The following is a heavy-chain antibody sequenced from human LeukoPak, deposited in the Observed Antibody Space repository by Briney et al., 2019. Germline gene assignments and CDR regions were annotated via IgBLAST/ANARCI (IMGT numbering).Heavy chain of an antibody. D-gene: IGHD3-22*01. Sequence: PSETLSLTCTVSGGSISSHYWSWLRQPPGKGLEWIGYIYYSGSTNYNPSLKSRVTISVDTSKNQFSLKLSSVTAADTAVYYCAGIVAGTFDIWGQGTMVTVSS. CDR1: GGSISSHY. V-gene: IGHV4-59*11. CDR2: IYYSGST. CDR3: AGIVAGTFDI. J-gene: IGHJ3*02.